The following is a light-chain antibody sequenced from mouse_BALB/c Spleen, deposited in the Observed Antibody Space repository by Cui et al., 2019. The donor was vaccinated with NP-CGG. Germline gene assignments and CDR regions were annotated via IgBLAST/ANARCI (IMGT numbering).Light chain of an antibody. CDR1: IGAVTTSNY. V-gene: IGLV1*01. CDR2: GTN. Sequence: QAVVTQESAVTTSPGETVTLTCRSSIGAVTTSNYANWVQEKPDHLFTGLIGGTNNRAPGVPARFSGSLIGDKAALTITGAQTEDESIYFCALWYSNRVFGGGTKLTVL. CDR3: ALWYSNRV. J-gene: IGLJ1*01.